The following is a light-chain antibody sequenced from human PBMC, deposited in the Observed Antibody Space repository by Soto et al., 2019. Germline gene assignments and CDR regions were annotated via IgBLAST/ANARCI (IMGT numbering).Light chain of an antibody. CDR3: QQYETYSGT. V-gene: IGKV1-5*03. Sequence: DIQMTQSPSCLSASVGDRVTITCRASQIINTWLAWYQQKPGKAPKLVIYRASNLVNGVPSRFSGSGSGTEFTLTISSLQPDDFSIYYCQQYETYSGTFGPGTKVDL. CDR2: RAS. CDR1: QIINTW. J-gene: IGKJ3*01.